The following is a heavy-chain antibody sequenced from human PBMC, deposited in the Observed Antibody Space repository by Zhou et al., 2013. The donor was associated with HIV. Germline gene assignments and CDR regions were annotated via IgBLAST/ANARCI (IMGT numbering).Heavy chain of an antibody. J-gene: IGHJ4*02. CDR2: IIPIFGTA. CDR3: VRANYGGNSQSFFDY. D-gene: IGHD4-17*01. CDR1: GGSFSSYA. V-gene: IGHV1-69*12. Sequence: QVQLVQSGAEVKKPRSSVKVSCKASGGSFSSYAISWVRQAPGQGLEWMGGIIPIFGTANYAQSFQDRVTITADDSTTTASMELSSLRSEDTAMYYCVRANYGGNSQSFFDYWGQGTLVTVSS.